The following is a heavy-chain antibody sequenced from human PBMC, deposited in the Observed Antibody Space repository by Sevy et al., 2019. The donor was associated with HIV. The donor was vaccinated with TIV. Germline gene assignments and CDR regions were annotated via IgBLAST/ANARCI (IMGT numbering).Heavy chain of an antibody. J-gene: IGHJ4*02. CDR3: AKDTASYDSSGYYSY. Sequence: GGSLRLSCAASGFTFSSYSMNWVRQAPGKGLEWVSYISSSSSTIYYADSVKGRFTISRDNSKNTLYLQMNSLRAEDTAVYYCAKDTASYDSSGYYSYWGQGTLVTVSS. D-gene: IGHD3-22*01. V-gene: IGHV3-48*01. CDR2: ISSSSSTI. CDR1: GFTFSSYS.